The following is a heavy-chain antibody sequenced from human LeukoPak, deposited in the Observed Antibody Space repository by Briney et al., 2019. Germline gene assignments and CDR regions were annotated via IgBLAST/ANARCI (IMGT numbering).Heavy chain of an antibody. CDR1: GCTFSSYA. J-gene: IGHJ4*02. V-gene: IGHV1-69*13. CDR3: ARGFRFTVRPRNPPLGSFDY. Sequence: SVKVSCKASGCTFSSYAISWVRQAPGQGLEWMGGIIPIFGTANYAQKFRGRVTITADESTSTAYMELSSLRSEDTAVDFCARGFRFTVRPRNPPLGSFDYWGQETLSPSPQ. CDR2: IIPIFGTA. D-gene: IGHD4-17*01.